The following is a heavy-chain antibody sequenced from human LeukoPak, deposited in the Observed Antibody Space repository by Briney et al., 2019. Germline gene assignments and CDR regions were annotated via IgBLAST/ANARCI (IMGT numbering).Heavy chain of an antibody. CDR1: GGSISSSSYY. J-gene: IGHJ6*03. CDR3: ARIPWGYSYYMDV. V-gene: IGHV4-39*07. CDR2: IYYSGST. Sequence: PSETLSLTCTVSGGSISSSSYYWGWIRQPPGKGLEWIGSIYYSGSTYYNPSLKSRVTISVDTSKNQFSLKVNSVTAADTATYYCARIPWGYSYYMDVWGKGTTVTISS. D-gene: IGHD1-26*01.